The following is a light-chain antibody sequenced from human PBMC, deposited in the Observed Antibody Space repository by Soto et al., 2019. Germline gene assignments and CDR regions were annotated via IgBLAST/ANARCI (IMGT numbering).Light chain of an antibody. CDR3: QSYDSSLSGYYV. V-gene: IGLV1-40*01. J-gene: IGLJ1*01. CDR2: GNS. CDR1: SGSLS. Sequence: QSVLTQPPSASGTPGQRVTISCSASSGSLSVDWYQHLPGTAPKLLIYGNSNRPSGVPDRFSGSKSGTSASLAITGLQAEDEADYYCQSYDSSLSGYYVFGTGTKVTVL.